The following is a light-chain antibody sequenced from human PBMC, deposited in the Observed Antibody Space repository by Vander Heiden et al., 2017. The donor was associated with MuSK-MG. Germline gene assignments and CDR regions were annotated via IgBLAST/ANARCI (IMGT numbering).Light chain of an antibody. CDR1: QSISSY. CDR3: QQSDSTPLT. Sequence: DIQMTQSPSSLSASVGDRVTITCRASQSISSYLNWYQQKPGKAPKLLIYAASRLQSGVPSRFSGSGSGTDFTLTISRLQPEDFATYYCQQSDSTPLTFGGGTKVXIK. CDR2: AAS. J-gene: IGKJ4*01. V-gene: IGKV1-39*01.